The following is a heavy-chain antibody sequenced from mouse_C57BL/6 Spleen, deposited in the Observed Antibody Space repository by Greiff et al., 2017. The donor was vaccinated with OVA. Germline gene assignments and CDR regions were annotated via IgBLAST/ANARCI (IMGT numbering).Heavy chain of an antibody. CDR2: INPNNGGT. CDR1: GYTFTDYN. J-gene: IGHJ2*01. Sequence: EVQLQESGPELVKPGASVKIPCKASGYTFTDYNMDWVKQSHGKSLEWIGDINPNNGGTIYNQKFKGKATLTVDKSSSTAYMELRSLTSEDTAVYYCARKAYYSYYFDYWGQGTTLTVSS. D-gene: IGHD2-12*01. CDR3: ARKAYYSYYFDY. V-gene: IGHV1-18*01.